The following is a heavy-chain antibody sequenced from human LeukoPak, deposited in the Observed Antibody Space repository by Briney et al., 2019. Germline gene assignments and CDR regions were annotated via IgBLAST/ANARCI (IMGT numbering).Heavy chain of an antibody. Sequence: SETLSLTCTVSGGSISSYYWSWIRQPPGKGLEWIGYIYYSGSTNYNPSLKSRVTISADTSKNQFSLKLSSVTAADTAVYYCASSGEEDSNFDYWGQGTLVTVSS. J-gene: IGHJ4*02. CDR2: IYYSGST. D-gene: IGHD7-27*01. CDR1: GGSISSYY. CDR3: ASSGEEDSNFDY. V-gene: IGHV4-59*01.